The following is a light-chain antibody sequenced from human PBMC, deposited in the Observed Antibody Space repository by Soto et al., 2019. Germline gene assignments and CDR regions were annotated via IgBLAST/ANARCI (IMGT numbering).Light chain of an antibody. CDR2: KAS. Sequence: DIQMTQSPSTLSASVGDRVTITCRASQSISSWLAWYQQKPGKAHKLLIYKASSLESGVPSRFSRSRSGTEFALTIRRMQPDDVSTYYCQQYKSYWTYGEGTKVEIK. V-gene: IGKV1-5*03. CDR1: QSISSW. CDR3: QQYKSYWT. J-gene: IGKJ1*01.